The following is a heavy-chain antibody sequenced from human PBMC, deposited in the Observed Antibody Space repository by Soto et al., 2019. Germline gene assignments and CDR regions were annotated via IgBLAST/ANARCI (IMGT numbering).Heavy chain of an antibody. D-gene: IGHD3-22*01. Sequence: QVQLVESGGGVVQPGRSLRLSCAASGFTFSSYGMHWVRQAPGKGLEWVAVIWYDGSNKYYADSVKGRFTISRDNSKNPLYLQMNSLRAEDTAVYYCARDYYDSSGYYGWSDSFDIWGQGTMVTVSS. CDR3: ARDYYDSSGYYGWSDSFDI. J-gene: IGHJ3*02. V-gene: IGHV3-33*01. CDR1: GFTFSSYG. CDR2: IWYDGSNK.